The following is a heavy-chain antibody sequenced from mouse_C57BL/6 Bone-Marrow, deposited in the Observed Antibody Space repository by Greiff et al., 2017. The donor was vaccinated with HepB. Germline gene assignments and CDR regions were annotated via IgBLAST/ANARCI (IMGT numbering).Heavy chain of an antibody. CDR1: GYTFTDYY. CDR2: IYPGSGNT. J-gene: IGHJ3*01. CDR3: ARGGYAFAY. Sequence: VQLQESGAELVRPGASVKLSCKASGYTFTDYYINWVKQRPGQGLEWIARIYPGSGNTYYNEKFKGKATLTAEKSSSTAYMQLSSLTSEVSAVYFCARGGYAFAYGGQGTLVTFSA. V-gene: IGHV1-76*01.